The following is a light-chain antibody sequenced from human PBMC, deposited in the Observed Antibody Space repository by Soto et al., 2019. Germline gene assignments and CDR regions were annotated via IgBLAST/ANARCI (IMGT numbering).Light chain of an antibody. J-gene: IGKJ1*01. CDR2: GAS. Sequence: EIVLTQSPGTLSLSPGERATLSCRASQSVSSSYLAWYQQKPGQAPRLLIYGASSRATGIPDRFSGSGSGTDFTLTISRLEPEDFAVYYCKQYGSSPLTFGQGTQGDIK. V-gene: IGKV3-20*01. CDR1: QSVSSSY. CDR3: KQYGSSPLT.